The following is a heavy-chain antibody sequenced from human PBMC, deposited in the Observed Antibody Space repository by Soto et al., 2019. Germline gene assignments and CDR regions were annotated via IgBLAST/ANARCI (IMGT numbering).Heavy chain of an antibody. CDR2: IDPSSGGT. D-gene: IGHD3-22*01. J-gene: IGHJ3*02. CDR1: GYTFAGYY. CDR3: AREKAGPDSSGYGFHI. Sequence: QVQLVQSGAEVMKPGASVKVSCKASGYTFAGYYVHWVRQAPGQGLEWMAWIDPSSGGTNYAQKFQGRVTMTSDTSINTAYMDLSRLRSDDTAVYYCAREKAGPDSSGYGFHIWGQGTMVTVSS. V-gene: IGHV1-2*02.